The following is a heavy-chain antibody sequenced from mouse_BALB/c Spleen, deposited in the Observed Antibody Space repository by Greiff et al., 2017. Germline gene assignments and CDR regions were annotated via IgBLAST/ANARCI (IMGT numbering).Heavy chain of an antibody. D-gene: IGHD2-10*01. Sequence: VQLQQTGPELVKPGASVKISCKASGYSFTDYIMLWVKQSHGKSLEWIGNINPYYGSTSYNLKFKGKATLTVDKSSSTAYMQLNSLTSEDSAVYYCAAYYGNSYWGQGTLVTVSA. J-gene: IGHJ3*01. CDR2: INPYYGST. CDR3: AAYYGNSY. CDR1: GYSFTDYI. V-gene: IGHV1-39*01.